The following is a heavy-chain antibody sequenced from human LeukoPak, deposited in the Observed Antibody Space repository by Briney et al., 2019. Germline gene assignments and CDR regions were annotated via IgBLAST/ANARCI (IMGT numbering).Heavy chain of an antibody. Sequence: NPSETLSLTCTVSGGSISSYYWSWIRQPPGKGLEWIGYIYYSGSTNYNPSLKSRVTISVETSKNQFSLKLSSVTAADTAEYYCARVGAIAVAGYYFDYWGQGTLVTVSS. CDR1: GGSISSYY. D-gene: IGHD6-19*01. J-gene: IGHJ4*02. CDR2: IYYSGST. V-gene: IGHV4-59*01. CDR3: ARVGAIAVAGYYFDY.